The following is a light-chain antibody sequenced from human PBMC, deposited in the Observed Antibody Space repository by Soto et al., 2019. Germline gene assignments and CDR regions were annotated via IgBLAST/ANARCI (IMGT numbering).Light chain of an antibody. J-gene: IGKJ1*01. CDR3: QQYDSYSLT. CDR2: DAS. Sequence: DIQLTQSPSSVSASVGDSVTISCRASQSINSWLAWYQQKPGKAPKLLIYDASSLESGVPSRFSGSGSGTEFTLTISSLQPDDFATYYCQQYDSYSLTFGQGTKVDI. V-gene: IGKV1-5*01. CDR1: QSINSW.